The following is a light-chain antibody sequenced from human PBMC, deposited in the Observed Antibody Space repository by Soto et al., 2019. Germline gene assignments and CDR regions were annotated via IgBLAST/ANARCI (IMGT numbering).Light chain of an antibody. V-gene: IGKV3D-11*02. CDR1: QSVISN. J-gene: IGKJ5*01. Sequence: EIVMTQAPATLAVSPGERATLSCRASQSVISNLAWYQQKPGQAPRLLIYDASKRATGIPARFSGSGSGTNFTLTISSLEPEDFAVYYCQQRRSWQVTFGQGTRLENK. CDR2: DAS. CDR3: QQRRSWQVT.